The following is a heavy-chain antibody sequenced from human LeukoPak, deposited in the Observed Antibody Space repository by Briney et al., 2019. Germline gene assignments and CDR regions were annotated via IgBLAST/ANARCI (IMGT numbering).Heavy chain of an antibody. J-gene: IGHJ5*02. Sequence: SETLSLTCAVYGGSFSSYYWSWIRQPPGKGLEWIGEISHTKSTKYNSSLKSRVTISVDTSRNQLSLKLNSVTAADTAVYYCARHGLRYCTSTNCYTWLDPWGQGTLVTVSS. CDR1: GGSFSSYY. D-gene: IGHD2-2*02. CDR3: ARHGLRYCTSTNCYTWLDP. CDR2: ISHTKST. V-gene: IGHV4-34*01.